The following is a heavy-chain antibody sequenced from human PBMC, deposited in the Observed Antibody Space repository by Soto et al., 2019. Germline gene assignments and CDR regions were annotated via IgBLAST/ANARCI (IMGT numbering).Heavy chain of an antibody. V-gene: IGHV1-18*01. D-gene: IGHD6-13*01. J-gene: IGHJ6*02. CDR3: ARDPGYSSSWSYTYYYYYGMDV. CDR2: ISAYNGNT. CDR1: GYTFTSYG. Sequence: ASVKVSCKASGYTFTSYGISWVRQAPGQGLEWMGWISAYNGNTNYAQKLQGRVTMTTDTSTSTAYMELRSLRSDDTAVYYCARDPGYSSSWSYTYYYYYGMDVWGQGTTVTAP.